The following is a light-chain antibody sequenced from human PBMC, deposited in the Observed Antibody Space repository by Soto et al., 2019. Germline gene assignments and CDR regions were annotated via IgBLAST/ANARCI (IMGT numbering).Light chain of an antibody. V-gene: IGKV1-27*01. Sequence: DVQMTQSPSSLSAFVGDRVTITCRASQGIAPYLAWFQQKPGKVPKLLIYATSTLQSGVPSRFSGSGSGTDFTLTINSLQPEDLGTYYCQQNNSAPITFGGGTKVQIK. CDR1: QGIAPY. CDR3: QQNNSAPIT. CDR2: ATS. J-gene: IGKJ4*01.